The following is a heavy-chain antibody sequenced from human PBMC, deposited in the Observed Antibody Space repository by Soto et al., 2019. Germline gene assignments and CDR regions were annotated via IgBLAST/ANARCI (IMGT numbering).Heavy chain of an antibody. CDR3: AKRVGELTDYYYYYMDV. CDR1: GFTFSSYA. D-gene: IGHD3-16*01. Sequence: GGSLRLSCAASGFTFSSYAMSWVRQAPGKGLEWVSAISGSGGSTYYADSVKGRFTISRDNSKNTLYLQMNSLRAEDTAVYYCAKRVGELTDYYYYYMDVWGKGTTVTVSS. V-gene: IGHV3-23*01. J-gene: IGHJ6*03. CDR2: ISGSGGST.